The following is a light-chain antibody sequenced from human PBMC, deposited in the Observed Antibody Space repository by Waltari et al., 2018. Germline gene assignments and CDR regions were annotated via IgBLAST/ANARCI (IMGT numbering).Light chain of an antibody. Sequence: DIQMTQSPSTLSASVGDRVIITCRASESISSWLAWYQQKPGKAPKLLIYKASSLESGVPSRFSGSRSGTEFTLTINSLQPDDLATYYCQQYNTYPGTFGQGTKLEIK. J-gene: IGKJ2*01. CDR3: QQYNTYPGT. CDR2: KAS. V-gene: IGKV1-5*03. CDR1: ESISSW.